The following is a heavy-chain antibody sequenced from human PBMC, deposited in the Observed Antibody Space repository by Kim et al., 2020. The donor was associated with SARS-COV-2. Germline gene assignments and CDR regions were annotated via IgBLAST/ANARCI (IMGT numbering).Heavy chain of an antibody. V-gene: IGHV4-59*09. Sequence: YNPALKSRVTISVDTSKNQFSLKLSSVTAADTAVYYCARGATVTTWYFDLWGRGTLVTVSS. D-gene: IGHD4-17*01. J-gene: IGHJ2*01. CDR3: ARGATVTTWYFDL.